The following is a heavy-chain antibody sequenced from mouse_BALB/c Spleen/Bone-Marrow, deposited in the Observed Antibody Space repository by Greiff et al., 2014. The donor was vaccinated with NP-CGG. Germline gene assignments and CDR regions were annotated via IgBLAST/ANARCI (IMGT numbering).Heavy chain of an antibody. CDR1: GYTFTDYW. D-gene: IGHD2-14*01. Sequence: QVHVKQSGAELVMPGASVKMSCKASGYTFTDYWMHWVKQRPGQGLEWIGAIDTSDSYISYNQKFKGKATLTVDESSSTAYMQLSSLTSEDSAVYHCARSDYRYDPLANWGQGTLVTVSA. J-gene: IGHJ3*01. CDR3: ARSDYRYDPLAN. V-gene: IGHV1-69*01. CDR2: IDTSDSYI.